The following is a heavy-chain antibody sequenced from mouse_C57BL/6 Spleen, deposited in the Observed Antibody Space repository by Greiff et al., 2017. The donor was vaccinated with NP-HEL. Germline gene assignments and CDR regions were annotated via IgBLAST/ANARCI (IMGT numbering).Heavy chain of an antibody. D-gene: IGHD2-3*01. V-gene: IGHV5-4*01. CDR1: GFTFSSYA. CDR2: ISDGGSYT. J-gene: IGHJ3*01. CDR3: ARDYDGYYGGFAD. Sequence: EVQLVESGGGLVKPGGSLKLSCAASGFTFSSYAMSWVRQTPEKRLEWVATISDGGSYTYYPDNVKGRFTISRDNAKNNLYLQMSHLKSEDTAMYYCARDYDGYYGGFADWGQGTLVTVSA.